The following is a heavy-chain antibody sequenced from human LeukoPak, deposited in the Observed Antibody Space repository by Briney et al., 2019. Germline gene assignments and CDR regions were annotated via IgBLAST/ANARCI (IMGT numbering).Heavy chain of an antibody. Sequence: KPSETLSLTCTVSGGSISSYYWSWIRQPPGKGLEWIGSIHYSGSTTYNPPLKSRVTISVDTSKNQFSLKLSSVTAADTAVYYCARRLGGTSTGFDYWGQGTLVTVSS. CDR2: IHYSGST. CDR3: ARRLGGTSTGFDY. CDR1: GGSISSYY. V-gene: IGHV4-59*08. D-gene: IGHD2-2*01. J-gene: IGHJ4*02.